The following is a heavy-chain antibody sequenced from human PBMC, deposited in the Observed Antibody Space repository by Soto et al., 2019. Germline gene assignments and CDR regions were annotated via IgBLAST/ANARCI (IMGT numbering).Heavy chain of an antibody. V-gene: IGHV1-2*02. CDR3: ASAAVTGTAGLDF. J-gene: IGHJ4*02. CDR1: GYTFTGYY. CDR2: INPNSGGT. D-gene: IGHD6-19*01. Sequence: ASVKVSCKASGYTFTGYYMHWVRQAPGQGLEWMGWINPNSGGTKSAEKFQGRVTMTRDTSISTAYMELSRLTSDDTAVYYCASAAVTGTAGLDFWGQGTQVTVSS.